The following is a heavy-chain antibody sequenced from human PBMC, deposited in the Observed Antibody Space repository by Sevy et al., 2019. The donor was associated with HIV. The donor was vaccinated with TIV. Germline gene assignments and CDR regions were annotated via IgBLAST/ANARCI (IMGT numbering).Heavy chain of an antibody. CDR3: ARATMDNWYDP. CDR2: IKQAGSEK. Sequence: GGSLRLSCAASGFTFGSYWMSWVRQAPGKGLEWVANIKQAGSEKYYVDSVKGRFTISRVNAKNSLYLQMNSLRAEDTAVYYCARATMDNWYDPWGQGTLVTVSS. J-gene: IGHJ5*02. CDR1: GFTFGSYW. V-gene: IGHV3-7*01. D-gene: IGHD3-10*01.